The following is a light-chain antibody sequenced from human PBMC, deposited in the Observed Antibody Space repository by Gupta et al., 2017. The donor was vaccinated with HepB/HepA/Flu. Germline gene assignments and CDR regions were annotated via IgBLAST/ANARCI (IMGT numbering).Light chain of an antibody. V-gene: IGLV3-21*01. CDR3: QVWDSSSDHVI. CDR1: NIGIKS. Sequence: SYVLTQPPSVSVAPGKTARITCGGNNIGIKSVHWYQQKPGQAPVLVIFDDDDRPSGIPERFSGSNSGNMATLTISRVEDGDEADYYWQVWDSSSDHVIFGGGTKVTVL. CDR2: DDD. J-gene: IGLJ2*01.